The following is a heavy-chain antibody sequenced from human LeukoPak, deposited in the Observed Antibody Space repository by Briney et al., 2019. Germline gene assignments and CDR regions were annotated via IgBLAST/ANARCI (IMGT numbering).Heavy chain of an antibody. Sequence: GGSLRLSCAASGFTFDDYTMHWVRQAPGKGLEWVSLISWDGGSTYYADSVKGRFTTSRDNSKNTLYLQMNSLRAEDTAVYYCARYCSSTSCFTPVLGAFDIWGQGTMVTVSS. CDR1: GFTFDDYT. V-gene: IGHV3-43*01. CDR2: ISWDGGST. J-gene: IGHJ3*02. CDR3: ARYCSSTSCFTPVLGAFDI. D-gene: IGHD2-2*01.